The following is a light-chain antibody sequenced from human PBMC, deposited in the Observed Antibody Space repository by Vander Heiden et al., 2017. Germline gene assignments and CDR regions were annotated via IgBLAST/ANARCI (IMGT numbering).Light chain of an antibody. J-gene: IGLJ1*01. CDR1: SSDVGSYNL. CDR3: CSYAGTSTPYV. V-gene: IGLV2-23*02. CDR2: EVL. Sequence: HSSLTQPAPVSASPGQSITISCTGTSSDVGSYNLVSWYQQHPGKAPKLMIFEVLKRPSGVSARFSGSKSGNTASLTISGLQAEDEADYYCCSYAGTSTPYVCGTGTKVTVL.